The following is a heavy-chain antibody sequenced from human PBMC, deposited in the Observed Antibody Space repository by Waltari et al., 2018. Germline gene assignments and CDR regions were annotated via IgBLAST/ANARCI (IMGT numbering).Heavy chain of an antibody. Sequence: EVHLLESGGDLVQTGGSLRHSCAASGLAFSNSAMSGVRQAPGKGLEWVSGIRTSGGSAKYAYSWQGRFTIPRDNSKKTLHLQMNSIRVEDTAVYYCAKGTERYGGWAPIFDSWGQGTQVTVSS. CDR2: IRTSGGSA. J-gene: IGHJ4*02. D-gene: IGHD6-19*01. CDR1: GLAFSNSA. CDR3: AKGTERYGGWAPIFDS. V-gene: IGHV3-23*01.